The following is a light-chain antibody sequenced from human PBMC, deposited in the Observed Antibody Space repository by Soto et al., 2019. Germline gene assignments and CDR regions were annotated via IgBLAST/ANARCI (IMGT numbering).Light chain of an antibody. J-gene: IGKJ2*01. V-gene: IGKV1D-8*03. Sequence: VIWMTQSPSLLSASTGDRVTISCRMSQGIRSYLAWYQQKPGKAPELLIYAASTLQSGVPSRFSGSGSGTDFTLTISCLQSEDFATYYCQQYYSFPLYTFGQGTKLEIK. CDR1: QGIRSY. CDR2: AAS. CDR3: QQYYSFPLYT.